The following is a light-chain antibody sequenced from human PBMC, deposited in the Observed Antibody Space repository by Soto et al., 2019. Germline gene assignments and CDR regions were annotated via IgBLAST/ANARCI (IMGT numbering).Light chain of an antibody. J-gene: IGLJ2*01. CDR3: SSYTTSTVV. V-gene: IGLV2-14*03. CDR1: SSDVGGHKY. CDR2: DVT. Sequence: QSALTQPASVSGSPGQSITISCTGTSSDVGGHKYVAWYQQHPDKAPKLIIYDVTYRPSGVSNRFSGSMSGNTASLTISGLQADDEAAYFCSSYTTSTVVFGGGTKLTVL.